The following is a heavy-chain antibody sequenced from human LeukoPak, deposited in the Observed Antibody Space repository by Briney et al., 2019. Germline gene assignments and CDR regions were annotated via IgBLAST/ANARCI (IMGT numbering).Heavy chain of an antibody. Sequence: GGSLRLSCAASGFTFSDFYMSWIRQAPGKGLEWVSYISSSGSTIYYADSVKGRFTISRDNAKNLLYLQMNSLRAEDTAVYYCARRRYNWNAIDYWGQGTLVTVSS. CDR1: GFTFSDFY. J-gene: IGHJ4*02. V-gene: IGHV3-11*01. CDR2: ISSSGSTI. CDR3: ARRRYNWNAIDY. D-gene: IGHD1-20*01.